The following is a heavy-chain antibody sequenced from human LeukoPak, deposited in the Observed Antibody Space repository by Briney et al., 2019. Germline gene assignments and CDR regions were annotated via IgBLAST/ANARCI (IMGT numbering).Heavy chain of an antibody. CDR2: IYTSGST. CDR3: ARDQWSYYYYYYMDV. CDR1: GGSISSGSYY. Sequence: SETLSLTCTVSGGSISSGSYYWSWIRQPAGKGLEWIGRIYTSGSTNYNPSLKSRATISVDTSKNQFSLKLSSVTAADTAVYYCARDQWSYYYYYYMDVWGKGTTVTVSS. J-gene: IGHJ6*03. V-gene: IGHV4-61*02. D-gene: IGHD6-19*01.